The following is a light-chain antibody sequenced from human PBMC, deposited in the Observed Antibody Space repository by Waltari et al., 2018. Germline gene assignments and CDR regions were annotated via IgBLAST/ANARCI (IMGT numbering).Light chain of an antibody. V-gene: IGKV1-5*03. CDR1: ENVNTA. CDR2: KAS. CDR3: QQVNSFPRT. J-gene: IGKJ1*01. Sequence: DIQMTQSPSTLSASVGDRVTITCRASENVNTALAWYQLKPGQAPKLLIYKASNLEGWVPTRFSGSGSGTDFTLTIRSLQPEDFATYYCQQVNSFPRTFGQGTKVEVK.